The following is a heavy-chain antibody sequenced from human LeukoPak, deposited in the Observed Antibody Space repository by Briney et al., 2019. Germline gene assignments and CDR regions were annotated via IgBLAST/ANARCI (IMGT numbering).Heavy chain of an antibody. CDR1: GFTFSSYA. CDR3: ATPRRADYFDY. CDR2: ISTTGDST. J-gene: IGHJ4*02. V-gene: IGHV3-23*01. Sequence: GGSLRLSCSASGFTFSSYAMHWVRQAPGKGLKWVSVISTTGDSTYYADSVKGRFTISRDNSKNTMYLQMNSLRAEDTAVYYCATPRRADYFDYWGQGTLVTVSS.